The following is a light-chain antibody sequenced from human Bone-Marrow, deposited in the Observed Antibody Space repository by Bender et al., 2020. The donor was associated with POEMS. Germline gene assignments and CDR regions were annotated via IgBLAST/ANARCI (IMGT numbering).Light chain of an antibody. CDR1: NIGRKS. CDR3: QVWDSNSDHPV. V-gene: IGLV3-21*01. J-gene: IGLJ2*01. Sequence: SYVLSQPPSVSVAPGKTATITCGGNNIGRKSVHWYQQKPGQAPVMVIFYDSDRPSGIPERFSGSNSGNTATLTISRVEAGDEADYYCQVWDSNSDHPVFGGGTKVTVL. CDR2: YDS.